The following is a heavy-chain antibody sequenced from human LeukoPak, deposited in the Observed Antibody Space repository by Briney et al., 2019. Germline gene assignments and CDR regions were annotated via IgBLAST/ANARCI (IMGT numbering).Heavy chain of an antibody. D-gene: IGHD3-22*01. CDR2: IIPIFGTA. CDR1: GGTFSSYA. Sequence: SVKVSCKASGGTFSSYAISWVRQAPGQGLQWMGGIIPIFGTANYAQKFQGRVTITADESTSTAYMELSSLRSEDTAVYYCAVGSSGPSIFDYWGQGTLVTVSS. V-gene: IGHV1-69*13. CDR3: AVGSSGPSIFDY. J-gene: IGHJ4*02.